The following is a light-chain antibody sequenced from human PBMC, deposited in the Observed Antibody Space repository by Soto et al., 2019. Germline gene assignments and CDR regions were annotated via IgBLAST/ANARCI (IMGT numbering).Light chain of an antibody. CDR2: GVS. J-gene: IGKJ1*01. CDR3: QQYNRYRT. CDR1: QSISSW. V-gene: IGKV1-5*01. Sequence: DIPMTPTTSTLSASVGDRITIPFRASQSISSWLAWYQQKPGKAPKLLIYGVSSLESGVPSRFSGSGSGTEFTLTISSLQPDDFATYYCQQYNRYRTFGQGTKVDIK.